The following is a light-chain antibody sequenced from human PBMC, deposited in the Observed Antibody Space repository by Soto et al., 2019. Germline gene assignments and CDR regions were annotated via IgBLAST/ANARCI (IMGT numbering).Light chain of an antibody. CDR3: SSYTSSSSYV. J-gene: IGLJ1*01. Sequence: ALTQPASVSGSPGQSITISCTGTSSDVGGYNYVSWYQQHPGKAPKVMIYEVSNRPSGVSNRFSGSKSGNTASLTISGLQADDEGDYYCSSYTSSSSYVFGSGTKVTVL. V-gene: IGLV2-14*01. CDR2: EVS. CDR1: SSDVGGYNY.